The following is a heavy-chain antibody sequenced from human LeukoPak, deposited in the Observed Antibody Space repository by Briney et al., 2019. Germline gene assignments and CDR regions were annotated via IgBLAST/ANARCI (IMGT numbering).Heavy chain of an antibody. CDR1: GGCVSSSHY. CDR3: AKSTYYYDTFVNAFDL. CDR2: IYYGGST. J-gene: IGHJ3*01. Sequence: SETLSLTCTVSGGCVSSSHYWDWIRQPPGKGLKWIGSIYYGGSTYYNASLRSRVTTSVDTSKNQFSLKLSSVTAADTAVYYCAKSTYYYDTFVNAFDLWGQGTVVTVSS. D-gene: IGHD3-22*01. V-gene: IGHV4-39*07.